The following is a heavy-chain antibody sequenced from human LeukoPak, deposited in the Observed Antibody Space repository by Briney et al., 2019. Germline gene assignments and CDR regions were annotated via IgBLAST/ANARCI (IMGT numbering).Heavy chain of an antibody. Sequence: GGSLRLSCAASGFTFSNAWMSWVRQAPGKGLEWVGRIESKTDGGTTDYAAPVKGRFTISRDDSKNTLYLQMNSLKTEDTAVYYCRRYSYVGFDYWGQGTLVTVSS. CDR3: RRYSYVGFDY. D-gene: IGHD5-18*01. CDR2: IESKTDGGTT. CDR1: GFTFSNAW. J-gene: IGHJ4*02. V-gene: IGHV3-15*04.